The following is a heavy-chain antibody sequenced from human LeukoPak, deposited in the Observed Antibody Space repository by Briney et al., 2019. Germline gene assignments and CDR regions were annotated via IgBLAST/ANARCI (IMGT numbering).Heavy chain of an antibody. CDR2: IKQDGSEK. CDR1: GFTFSSYW. Sequence: PGGSLRLPCAASGFTFSSYWMSWVRQAPGKGLEWVANIKQDGSEKYYVDSVKGRFTISRDNAKNSLYLQMSSLRAEDTAVYYCARAGLGAARPYYYYYGMDVWGQGTTVTVSS. CDR3: ARAGLGAARPYYYYYGMDV. D-gene: IGHD6-6*01. J-gene: IGHJ6*02. V-gene: IGHV3-7*01.